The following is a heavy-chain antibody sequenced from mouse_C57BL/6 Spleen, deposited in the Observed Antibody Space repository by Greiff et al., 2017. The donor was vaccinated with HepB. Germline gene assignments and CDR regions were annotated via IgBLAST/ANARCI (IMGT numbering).Heavy chain of an antibody. CDR2: IDPSDSYT. CDR3: ARGTTAGAMDY. V-gene: IGHV1-69*01. Sequence: VQLQQPGAELVMPGASVKLSCKASGYTFTSYWMHWVKQRPGQGLEWIGAIDPSDSYTNYNQKFKGKSTLTVDKSSSTAYMQLSSLTSEDSAVYYCARGTTAGAMDYWGQGTSVTVSS. CDR1: GYTFTSYW. J-gene: IGHJ4*01. D-gene: IGHD1-2*01.